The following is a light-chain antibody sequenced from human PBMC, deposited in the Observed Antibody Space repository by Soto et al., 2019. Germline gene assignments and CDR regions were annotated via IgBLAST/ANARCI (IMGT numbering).Light chain of an antibody. Sequence: EIVLTQSPGTLSLSPGERATLSCRASQSVSSSYLAWYQQKPGQAPRLPIYGASSRATGIPYRFSGSGSGTDFTLTISRLEPEDFAVYYCQQYGSSPGYTFGQGTKVEIK. J-gene: IGKJ1*01. CDR2: GAS. CDR1: QSVSSSY. V-gene: IGKV3-20*01. CDR3: QQYGSSPGYT.